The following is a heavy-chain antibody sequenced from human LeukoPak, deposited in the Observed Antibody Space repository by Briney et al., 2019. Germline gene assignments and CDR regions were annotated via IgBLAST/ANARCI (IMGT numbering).Heavy chain of an antibody. V-gene: IGHV3-30*18. CDR3: AKDPLRSWYTNQDAFDI. CDR2: ISYDGSNK. CDR1: GFTLSSYG. J-gene: IGHJ3*02. D-gene: IGHD6-13*01. Sequence: PGGSLRLSCAASGFTLSSYGMHWVRQAPGKGLEWVAVISYDGSNKYYADSVKGRFTISRDNSKNTLYLQMNSLRAEDTAVYYCAKDPLRSWYTNQDAFDIWGQGTMVTVSS.